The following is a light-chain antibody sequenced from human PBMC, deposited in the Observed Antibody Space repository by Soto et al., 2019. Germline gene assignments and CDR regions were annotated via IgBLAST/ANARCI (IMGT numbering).Light chain of an antibody. CDR3: SSYTTSASYV. CDR1: SSDVGAYNF. Sequence: QSALTQPASVSGSPGQSITISCAGSSSDVGAYNFVSWYQQHPGKAPKLMIYEVTSRPSGISRRFSGSKSANTASLTISGLQPEDEADYYCSSYTTSASYVFGTGTKLTVL. CDR2: EVT. V-gene: IGLV2-14*01. J-gene: IGLJ1*01.